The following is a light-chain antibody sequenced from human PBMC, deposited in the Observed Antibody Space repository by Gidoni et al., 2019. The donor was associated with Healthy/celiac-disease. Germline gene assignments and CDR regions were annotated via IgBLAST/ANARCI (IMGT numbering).Light chain of an antibody. J-gene: IGKJ4*01. CDR3: QQSYSTPPT. CDR2: AAS. V-gene: IGKV1-39*01. CDR1: QSIRSY. Sequence: DIQMIQSPSSLSASAGDRVTITCRASQSIRSYLNWYQQKPGKAPKLLIYAASSLQSVVPSRFSGSGSGTDFTLTISSLQPEDFATYYCQQSYSTPPTFGEGTKVEIK.